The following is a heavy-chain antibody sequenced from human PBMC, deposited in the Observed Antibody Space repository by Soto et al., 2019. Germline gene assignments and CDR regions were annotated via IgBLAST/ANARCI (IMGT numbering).Heavy chain of an antibody. J-gene: IGHJ6*02. CDR3: ARWPDGYYYYGMDV. CDR2: MNPNSGNT. CDR1: GYTFTSYD. Sequence: QVQLVQSGAEVKKPGASVKVSCKASGYTFTSYDINWVRQDTGQGLEWMGWMNPNSGNTGYAQKFQVRVTMTRNTSISTAYMELSSLRSEDTAVYYCARWPDGYYYYGMDVWGQGTTVTVSS. V-gene: IGHV1-8*01.